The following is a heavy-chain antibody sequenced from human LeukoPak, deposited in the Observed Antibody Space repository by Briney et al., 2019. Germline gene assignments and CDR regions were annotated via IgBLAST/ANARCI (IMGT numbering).Heavy chain of an antibody. CDR2: ISSSGGST. CDR3: AKDGSGGGWKWFDP. Sequence: GGSLRLSCAASGFTFSNYAMTWVRQAPGKGLEWVSTISSSGGSTHYTESVKGRFTISGDSSKNTLYLQMNSLRAEDTAVYYCAKDGSGGGWKWFDPWGQGTLVTVSS. V-gene: IGHV3-23*01. D-gene: IGHD2-15*01. CDR1: GFTFSNYA. J-gene: IGHJ5*02.